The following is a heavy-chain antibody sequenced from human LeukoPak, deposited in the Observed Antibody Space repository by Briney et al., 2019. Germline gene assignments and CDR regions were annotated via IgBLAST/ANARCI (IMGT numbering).Heavy chain of an antibody. CDR3: ARRYDSSGYYSAIDY. D-gene: IGHD3-22*01. CDR1: GFTFSSYW. Sequence: GGTLRLSCAASGFTFSSYWMSWVRQAPGKGLEWVANIKQDGSEKYYVDSVKGRFTISRDNAKNSLYLQMNSLRAEDTAVYYCARRYDSSGYYSAIDYWGQGTLVTVSS. CDR2: IKQDGSEK. V-gene: IGHV3-7*01. J-gene: IGHJ4*02.